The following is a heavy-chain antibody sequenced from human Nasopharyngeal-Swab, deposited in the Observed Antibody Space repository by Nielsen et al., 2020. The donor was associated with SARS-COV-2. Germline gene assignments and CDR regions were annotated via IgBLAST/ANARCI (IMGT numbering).Heavy chain of an antibody. V-gene: IGHV3-9*01. D-gene: IGHD3-10*01. Sequence: VRQAPGEGLEWVSGISWNSGRTGYADSVKGRFTISRDNAKNSLYLQMNSLRAEDTALYYCAKEGSPSPTTGEGFDYWGQGTLVTVSS. J-gene: IGHJ4*02. CDR3: AKEGSPSPTTGEGFDY. CDR2: ISWNSGRT.